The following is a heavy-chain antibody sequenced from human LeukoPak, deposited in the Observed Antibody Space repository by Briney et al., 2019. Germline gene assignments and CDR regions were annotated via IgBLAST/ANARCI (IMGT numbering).Heavy chain of an antibody. CDR1: GGSISNYY. D-gene: IGHD3-10*01. Sequence: SETLSLTCTVSGGSISNYYWSWIRQPPGKGLEWIGYISSSGNTDYNPSLKSRLTISLDTSKNQFSLKLSSVTAADTAVYYCARGTLVRGVLRSLYYFDSWGQGTLVTVSS. CDR2: ISSSGNT. CDR3: ARGTLVRGVLRSLYYFDS. J-gene: IGHJ4*02. V-gene: IGHV4-59*01.